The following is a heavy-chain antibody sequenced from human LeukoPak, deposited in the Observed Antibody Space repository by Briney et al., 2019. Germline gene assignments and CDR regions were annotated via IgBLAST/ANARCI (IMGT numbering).Heavy chain of an antibody. CDR3: ARDLAPPVTTAGGNYFDY. D-gene: IGHD4-17*01. J-gene: IGHJ4*02. Sequence: GGSLRLSCAASGFTFDDYGMAWVRQASGKGLEWVSGINWSGGSTSYADSVKGRFTISRDNSKNTVYLQMNSLRVEDTAVYYCARDLAPPVTTAGGNYFDYWGQGTLVTVSS. V-gene: IGHV3-20*04. CDR1: GFTFDDYG. CDR2: INWSGGST.